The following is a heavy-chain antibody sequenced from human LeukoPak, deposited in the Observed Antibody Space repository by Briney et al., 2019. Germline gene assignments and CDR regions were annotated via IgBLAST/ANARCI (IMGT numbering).Heavy chain of an antibody. V-gene: IGHV4-4*07. CDR3: AGDGLYPTIWGFDP. CDR2: IYTSGST. CDR1: GGSISSYY. D-gene: IGHD3-3*01. Sequence: SETLSLTCTVSGGSISSYYWSWIRQPAGKGLEWIGRIYTSGSTNYNPSLKSRVTMSVDTSKNQFSLKLSSVTAADTAVYYCAGDGLYPTIWGFDPWGQGTLVTVSS. J-gene: IGHJ5*02.